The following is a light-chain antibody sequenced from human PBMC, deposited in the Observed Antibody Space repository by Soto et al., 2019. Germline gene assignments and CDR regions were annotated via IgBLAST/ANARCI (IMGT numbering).Light chain of an antibody. CDR1: QSVSSN. J-gene: IGKJ1*01. Sequence: EIVMTQSPVTLSVSPGERVTLSCRASQSVSSNLAWYQQKPGQAPSLLIYGAFTRATGIPARFSGTGSGTEFTLTISSLQSEDFALYYCQQYNDWPLXXGQGTKVDI. V-gene: IGKV3-15*01. CDR3: QQYNDWPLX. CDR2: GAF.